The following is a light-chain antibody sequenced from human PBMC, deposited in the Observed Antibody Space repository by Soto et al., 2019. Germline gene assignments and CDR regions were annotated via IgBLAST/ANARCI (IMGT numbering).Light chain of an antibody. CDR3: QQRSNLPYT. CDR1: HSVSAS. Sequence: EIVLTQSPATLSLSPGERATLSCRASHSVSASLGWYQQRPGQAPRLLIYDTFNRATGIPGRFSGSGSGTDFTLTISSLEPEDFAVYYCQQRSNLPYTFGQGTKLEI. CDR2: DTF. V-gene: IGKV3-11*01. J-gene: IGKJ2*01.